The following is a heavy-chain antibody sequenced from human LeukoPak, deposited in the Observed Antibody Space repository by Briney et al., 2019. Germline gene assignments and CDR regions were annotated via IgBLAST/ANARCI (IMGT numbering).Heavy chain of an antibody. V-gene: IGHV5-51*01. CDR2: IYPGDSDT. CDR1: GYSFTTYW. Sequence: GESLKISCKGSGYSFTTYWIGWVRQMPGKGLEWIGIIYPGDSDTRYSPSFQGQVTISADKSSTAYLQWSSLKASDTAMYYCARRLSGTSTYYFDYWGQGTLVTVSS. J-gene: IGHJ4*02. CDR3: ARRLSGTSTYYFDY. D-gene: IGHD1-26*01.